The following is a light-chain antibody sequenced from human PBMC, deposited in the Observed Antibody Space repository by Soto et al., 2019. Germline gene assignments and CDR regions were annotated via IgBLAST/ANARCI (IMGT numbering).Light chain of an antibody. V-gene: IGKV1-27*01. CDR3: QKYNDVPFT. CDR1: QGFSNY. CDR2: ATS. Sequence: DIQMTQSPSSLSASVGDRVTITCRASQGFSNYLAWYQQKPGKVPMLLIYATSTLQSGVPSRFSGSGSGTDFTLTISSLQPEDVATYYCQKYNDVPFTFGPGTKVDIK. J-gene: IGKJ3*01.